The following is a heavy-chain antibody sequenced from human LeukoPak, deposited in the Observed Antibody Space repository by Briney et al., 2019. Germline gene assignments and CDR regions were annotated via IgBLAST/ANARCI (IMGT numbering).Heavy chain of an antibody. Sequence: PSETLSLTCTVSGGSISSNYWSWIRQPPGKGLEWIGCRYDTGGTNYNPSLQSRVTISVDTSKNQFSLKLTSVTAADTAVYYCARVLSSSWFFDAFDIWGQGTMVTVSS. CDR1: GGSISSNY. D-gene: IGHD6-13*01. CDR3: ARVLSSSWFFDAFDI. J-gene: IGHJ3*02. V-gene: IGHV4-59*01. CDR2: RYDTGGT.